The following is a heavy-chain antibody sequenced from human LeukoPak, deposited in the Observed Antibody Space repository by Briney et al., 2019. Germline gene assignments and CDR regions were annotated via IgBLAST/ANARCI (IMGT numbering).Heavy chain of an antibody. CDR3: AKDYVVKY. V-gene: IGHV3-7*03. D-gene: IGHD2-15*01. J-gene: IGHJ4*02. Sequence: GGSLRLSCEASGFTLRNYWMSWVRQAPGEGLEWVANIRDDGSEKYYVDSVKGRFTISRDNAKNSLYLQMNTRRAEDTAVYYCAKDYVVKYWGQGTLVTVSS. CDR2: IRDDGSEK. CDR1: GFTLRNYW.